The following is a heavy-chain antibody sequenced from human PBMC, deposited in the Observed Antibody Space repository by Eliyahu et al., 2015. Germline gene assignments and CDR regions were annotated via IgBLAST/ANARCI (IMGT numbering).Heavy chain of an antibody. Sequence: EVQLVESGGGLVQPGGSLRLSCAASGFTFSSFWMHWVRQAPGKGLVWVSRLNSDGSSISYADSVKGRFTISRDNAKNTLYLQMNSLRVEDTAVYYCARERSAGPDYWGQGTLVTVSS. CDR3: ARERSAGPDY. J-gene: IGHJ4*02. CDR2: LNSDGSSI. V-gene: IGHV3-74*01. CDR1: GFTFSSFW. D-gene: IGHD6-13*01.